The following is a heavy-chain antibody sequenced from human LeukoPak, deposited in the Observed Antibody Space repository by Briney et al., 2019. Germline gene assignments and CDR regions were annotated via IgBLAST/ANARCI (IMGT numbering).Heavy chain of an antibody. D-gene: IGHD5-12*01. CDR1: GGSISSSNW. Sequence: PSGTLSLTCAVSGGSISSSNWWSWVRQPPGKGLEWIGEIYHSGSTNYNPSLKSRVTISVDTSKNQFSLKLSSVTAADTAVYYCARSIGYEMGGYYYGMDVWGQGTTVTVSS. CDR3: ARSIGYEMGGYYYGMDV. J-gene: IGHJ6*02. CDR2: IYHSGST. V-gene: IGHV4-4*02.